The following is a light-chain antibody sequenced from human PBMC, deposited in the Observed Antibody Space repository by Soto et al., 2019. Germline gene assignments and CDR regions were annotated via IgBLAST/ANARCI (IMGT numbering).Light chain of an antibody. V-gene: IGKV1-39*01. CDR2: TAS. Sequence: DIQMTHSPSSLSASVGDRVTITCRASQSITTYLNWYQQKPGKAPKLLIYTASSLEGGVPSRFSGSGSGTDFTLTISNLQPEDFATYYCQQSYIPPRTFGQGTKVDIK. CDR1: QSITTY. J-gene: IGKJ1*01. CDR3: QQSYIPPRT.